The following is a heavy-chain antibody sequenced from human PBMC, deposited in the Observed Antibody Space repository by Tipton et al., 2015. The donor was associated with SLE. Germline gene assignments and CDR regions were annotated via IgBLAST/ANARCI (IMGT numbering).Heavy chain of an antibody. D-gene: IGHD1-26*01. CDR2: VYHSGST. J-gene: IGHJ3*02. V-gene: IGHV4-59*01. CDR1: GDFSSTYD. CDR3: ATVNSGRFDALDI. Sequence: LRLSCSVSGDFSSTYDWSWIRQSPGKGLEWIGYVYHSGSTNYNPSLKSRVTISIDMSKKQFTLKLTSVTAADTAIYYCATVNSGRFDALDIWGQGTLVTVSS.